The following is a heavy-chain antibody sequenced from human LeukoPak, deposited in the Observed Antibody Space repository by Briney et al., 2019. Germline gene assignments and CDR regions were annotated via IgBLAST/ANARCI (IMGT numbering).Heavy chain of an antibody. Sequence: PGGSLRLSCAASGFTFSKAWMSWARQGPGKGLEWVGRIKSKTDGGTIDYAAPVKGRFTISRDDSKNTVYLQMNSLKTEDTAVYYCSTGGKYYGMDVWGQGTTVTVSS. V-gene: IGHV3-15*01. D-gene: IGHD6-25*01. CDR1: GFTFSKAW. J-gene: IGHJ6*02. CDR2: IKSKTDGGTI. CDR3: STGGKYYGMDV.